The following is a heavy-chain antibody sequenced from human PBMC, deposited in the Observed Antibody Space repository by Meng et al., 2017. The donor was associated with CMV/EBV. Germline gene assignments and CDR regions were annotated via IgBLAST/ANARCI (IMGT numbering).Heavy chain of an antibody. V-gene: IGHV1-69*05. D-gene: IGHD1-26*01. CDR3: ARAGGSGSYNFDY. J-gene: IGHJ4*02. Sequence: KASGGTFSSYAISWVRQAPGQGLEWMGGIIPIFGTANYAQKFQGRVTITTDEFTSTAYMELSSLRSEDTAVYYCARAGGSGSYNFDYWGQGTLVTVSS. CDR2: IIPIFGTA. CDR1: GGTFSSYA.